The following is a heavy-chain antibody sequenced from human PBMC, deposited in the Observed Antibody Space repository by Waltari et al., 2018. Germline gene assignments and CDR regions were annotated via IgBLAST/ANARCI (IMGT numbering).Heavy chain of an antibody. J-gene: IGHJ5*02. CDR1: GGSISSGGYY. Sequence: QVQLQESGPGLVKPSQTLSLTCTVSGGSISSGGYYWSWIRQHPGKGLEWIGYIYYSGSTYYNPSLKSRVTISVDTSKNQFSLKLSSVTAADTAVYYCARTPIVVVPAAILNWFDPWGQGTLVTVSS. D-gene: IGHD2-2*01. CDR2: IYYSGST. V-gene: IGHV4-31*03. CDR3: ARTPIVVVPAAILNWFDP.